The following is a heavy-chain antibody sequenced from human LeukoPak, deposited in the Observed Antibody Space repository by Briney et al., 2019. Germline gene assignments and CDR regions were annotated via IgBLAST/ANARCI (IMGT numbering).Heavy chain of an antibody. CDR2: IYSGGST. CDR3: ARGQNTAWTY. Sequence: GGSLRLSCAASGFSVNINYMSWVRQAPRKGLEWVSVIYSGGSTYYADSVKGRFTISRDNSKNTLYLQMNSLRAEDTAVYYCARGQNTAWTYWGQGTLVTVSS. J-gene: IGHJ4*02. V-gene: IGHV3-66*02. D-gene: IGHD3/OR15-3a*01. CDR1: GFSVNINY.